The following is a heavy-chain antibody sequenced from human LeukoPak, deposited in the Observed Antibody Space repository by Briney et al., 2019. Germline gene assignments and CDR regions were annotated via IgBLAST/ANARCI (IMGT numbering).Heavy chain of an antibody. CDR1: GFTFSSYD. CDR2: FTTAGDT. Sequence: PGGSLRLSCTVSGFTFSSYDMHWVRQGTGKGLEWVSAFTTAGDTYYRASVKGRFTISRENAKNSLYLQMNSLRAGDTAVYCCARVALSGSYHFDYWGQGTLVTVSS. J-gene: IGHJ4*02. CDR3: ARVALSGSYHFDY. D-gene: IGHD3-16*02. V-gene: IGHV3-13*01.